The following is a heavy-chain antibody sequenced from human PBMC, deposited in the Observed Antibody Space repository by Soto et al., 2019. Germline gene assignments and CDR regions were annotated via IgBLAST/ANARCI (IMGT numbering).Heavy chain of an antibody. D-gene: IGHD6-19*01. V-gene: IGHV1-3*04. CDR2: INTGNGNT. CDR1: GYTLTHYA. J-gene: IGHJ4*02. Sequence: ASVKVSCKASGYTLTHYAMHWVRQAPGQRLEWMGWINTGNGNTKYSQKFQGRVTITTDTSARTAYMELSSLRSEDTAVYSCAPDGSVAGDTNFDYWGQGTLVTVSS. CDR3: APDGSVAGDTNFDY.